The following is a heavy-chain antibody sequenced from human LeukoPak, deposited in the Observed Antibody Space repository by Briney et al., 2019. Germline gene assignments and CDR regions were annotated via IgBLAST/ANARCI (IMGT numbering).Heavy chain of an antibody. CDR1: GYTFTSYD. V-gene: IGHV1-8*01. CDR3: ARGARGYSYGSDDY. D-gene: IGHD5-18*01. Sequence: ASVKVSCKASGYTFTSYDINWVRQAPGQGLEWMGWMNPNSGNTGYAQKFQGRVTMTRDTSISTAYMELSSLRSEDTAVYYCARGARGYSYGSDDYWGQGTLVTVSS. J-gene: IGHJ4*02. CDR2: MNPNSGNT.